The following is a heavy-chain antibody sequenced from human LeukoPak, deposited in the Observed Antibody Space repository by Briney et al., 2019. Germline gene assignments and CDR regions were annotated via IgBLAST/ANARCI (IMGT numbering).Heavy chain of an antibody. CDR3: ARNTKRGIAVSGSPDF. Sequence: GGSLRLSCAASGFTFNSYAMSWVRQAQGKGLEWVSAISGSGGSTYYADSVKGRFTISRDNSKNTLYLQMKNLRVEDTAVYYCARNTKRGIAVSGSPDFWGRGTLVTVSS. J-gene: IGHJ4*02. D-gene: IGHD6-19*01. V-gene: IGHV3-23*01. CDR2: ISGSGGST. CDR1: GFTFNSYA.